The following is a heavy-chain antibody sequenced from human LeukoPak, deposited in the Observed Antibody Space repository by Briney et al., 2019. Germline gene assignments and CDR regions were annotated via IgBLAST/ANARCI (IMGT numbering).Heavy chain of an antibody. CDR1: GFTNY. CDR2: IYSSGST. D-gene: IGHD5-24*01. Sequence: GGSLRLSCGASGFTNYMSWVRQAPDRGLEWVSSIYSSGSTYYADSVRGRFTISRDKTKSTLFLLMNSLRVEDTALYYCARDLLEPEMAAWGLGTLVTVSS. J-gene: IGHJ5*02. V-gene: IGHV3-53*01. CDR3: ARDLLEPEMAA.